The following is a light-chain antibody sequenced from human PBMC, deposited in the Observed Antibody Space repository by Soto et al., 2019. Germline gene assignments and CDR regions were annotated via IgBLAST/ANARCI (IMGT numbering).Light chain of an antibody. V-gene: IGLV2-23*01. J-gene: IGLJ3*02. CDR1: SSDVGSSNH. CDR3: CSYAGSSTWV. CDR2: EGS. Sequence: QSALTQPASVSGSPGQSITISCTGTSSDVGSSNHVSWYQQHPGKAPKLMIYEGSKRPSGVSDRFSGSKTGNTASLTISGLQAEDEGDYYCCSYAGSSTWVFGGGTKLTVL.